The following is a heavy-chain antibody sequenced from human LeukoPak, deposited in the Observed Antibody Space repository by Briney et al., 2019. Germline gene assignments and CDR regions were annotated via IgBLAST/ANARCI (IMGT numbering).Heavy chain of an antibody. D-gene: IGHD2-15*01. CDR1: GGTFSSYA. J-gene: IGHJ6*02. CDR3: ARGSGSPYYYYGMDV. CDR2: IIPILGIA. Sequence: GASVKVSCKASGGTFSSYAISWVRQAPGQGLEWMGRIIPILGIANYAQKFQGRVTITADKSTSTAYMELSSLRSEDTAVYYCARGSGSPYYYYGMDVWGQGTTVTVSS. V-gene: IGHV1-69*04.